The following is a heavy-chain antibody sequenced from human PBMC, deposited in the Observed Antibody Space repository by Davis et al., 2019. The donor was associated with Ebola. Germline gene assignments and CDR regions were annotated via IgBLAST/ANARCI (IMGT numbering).Heavy chain of an antibody. CDR2: IITGGST. CDR1: GFTFSSYA. D-gene: IGHD3-16*01. V-gene: IGHV3-23*01. CDR3: AKSYGVTSGYFDL. Sequence: LSLTCAASGFTFSSYAMSWVRQAPGKGLEWVSAIITGGSTYYADSVKGRFTISRDSSKTTLYLQMNSLRAEDTALYYCAKSYGVTSGYFDLWGQGTQVTVSS. J-gene: IGHJ4*02.